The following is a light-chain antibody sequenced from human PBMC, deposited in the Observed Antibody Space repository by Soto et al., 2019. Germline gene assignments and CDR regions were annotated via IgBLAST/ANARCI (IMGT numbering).Light chain of an antibody. Sequence: EIVMTQSPSTLSVSPGGSATLSCRASQHVSSNFAWYRQKPGQAPTLLIYRASTMDTGIPARFSGSGSGTEFTLTISSLQSEDFAVYYCQQYNNWPYTFGQGTKLEIK. CDR1: QHVSSN. V-gene: IGKV3-15*01. J-gene: IGKJ2*01. CDR2: RAS. CDR3: QQYNNWPYT.